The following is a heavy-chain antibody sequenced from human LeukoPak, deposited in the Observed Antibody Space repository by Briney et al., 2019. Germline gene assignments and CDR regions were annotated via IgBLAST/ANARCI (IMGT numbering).Heavy chain of an antibody. CDR3: ARDWVYKIDY. CDR2: ISHDGFI. J-gene: IGHJ4*02. Sequence: GGSLRVSCETAGFTFSSYVMHWVRRTPGKGLVWVSRISHDGFISYADSVKGRFTISRDNAKNTLILQMNSLRAEDTAVYYCARDWVYKIDYWGRGTLVTVSS. CDR1: GFTFSSYV. D-gene: IGHD5-24*01. V-gene: IGHV3-74*01.